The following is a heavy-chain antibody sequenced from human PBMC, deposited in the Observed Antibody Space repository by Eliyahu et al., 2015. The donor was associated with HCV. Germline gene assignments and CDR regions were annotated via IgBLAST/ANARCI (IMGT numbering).Heavy chain of an antibody. J-gene: IGHJ4*02. V-gene: IGHV1-2*02. CDR3: ARVGYDYGAYYFDY. CDR2: INPNSGGT. Sequence: QVQLVQSGAEVKKPGASVKVSCKASGYTFAGYYIHWVRQAPGQGLEWMGWINPNSGGTNFPQKFRGRFTMTRDTSFSTAYMELSRLRSDDTYVYYCARVGYDYGAYYFDYWGQGTLVTVSS. CDR1: GYTFAGYY. D-gene: IGHD4-17*01.